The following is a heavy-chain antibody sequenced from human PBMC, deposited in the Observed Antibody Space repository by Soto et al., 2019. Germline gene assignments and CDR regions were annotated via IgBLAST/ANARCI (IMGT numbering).Heavy chain of an antibody. D-gene: IGHD4-17*01. J-gene: IGHJ4*02. Sequence: SETLSLTCTVSGGSISGSSYYWGWIRQPPGKGLECIGSVHYSGSTDYNPSLKSRVTISVDTSKNQFSLKLTSVTAADTAVYFCASLSGATYGDYGGGINYWGQGTLVTVSS. CDR2: VHYSGST. CDR1: GGSISGSSYY. V-gene: IGHV4-39*01. CDR3: ASLSGATYGDYGGGINY.